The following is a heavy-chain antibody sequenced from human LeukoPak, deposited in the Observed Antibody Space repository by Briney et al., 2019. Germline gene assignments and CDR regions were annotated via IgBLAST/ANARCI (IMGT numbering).Heavy chain of an antibody. V-gene: IGHV3-9*01. CDR2: ISWNSGSI. J-gene: IGHJ4*02. Sequence: GGSLRLSCAASGFTFDDYAMHWVRQAPGKGLEWVSGISWNSGSIGYADSVKGRFTISRDNAKNSLYLQMNSLRAEDTALYYCAKVRGGGQLLQYYFDYWGQGTLVTVSS. D-gene: IGHD2-2*01. CDR3: AKVRGGGQLLQYYFDY. CDR1: GFTFDDYA.